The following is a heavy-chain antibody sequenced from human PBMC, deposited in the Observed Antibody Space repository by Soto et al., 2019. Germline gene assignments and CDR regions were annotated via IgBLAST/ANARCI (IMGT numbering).Heavy chain of an antibody. J-gene: IGHJ4*02. V-gene: IGHV3-49*03. CDR1: GFTFGDYA. CDR2: IRSKSYGGTT. CDR3: TRDLSRTTSWSSAFDY. D-gene: IGHD2-2*01. Sequence: GGSLRLSCAASGFTFGDYAMSWFRQAPGKGLEWVGFIRSKSYGGTTEYAASMKGRFTISRDDSKSIAYLQMNSLKTEDTAVYYCTRDLSRTTSWSSAFDYLGQGTLVTVSS.